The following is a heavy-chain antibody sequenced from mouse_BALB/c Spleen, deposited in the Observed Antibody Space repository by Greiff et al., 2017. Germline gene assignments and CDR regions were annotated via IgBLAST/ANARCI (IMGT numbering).Heavy chain of an antibody. CDR2: ISDGGSYT. CDR1: GFTFSDYY. D-gene: IGHD1-1*01. CDR3: AREKGNGAMDY. V-gene: IGHV5-4*02. J-gene: IGHJ2*01. Sequence: DVMLVESGGGLVKPGGSLKLSCAASGFTFSDYYMYWVRQTPEKRLEWVATISDGGSYTYYPDSVKGRFTISRDNAKNNLYLQMSSLKSEDTAMYYCAREKGNGAMDYWGQGTTLTVSS.